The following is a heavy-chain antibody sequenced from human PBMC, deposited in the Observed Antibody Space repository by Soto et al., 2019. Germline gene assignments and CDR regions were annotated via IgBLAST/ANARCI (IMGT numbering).Heavy chain of an antibody. CDR2: MTPSGSSR. J-gene: IGHJ6*02. CDR3: ARDSYGFNYYYRMDV. CDR1: GFTFSDHF. D-gene: IGHD5-18*01. V-gene: IGHV3-11*01. Sequence: PGGSLRLSCAASGFTFSDHFLSWIRQAPGKGLEWISYMTPSGSSRSYADSVKGRFTISRDNAKNSLYLQTNSLRGDDTAVYYCARDSYGFNYYYRMDVWGQGTTVTVSS.